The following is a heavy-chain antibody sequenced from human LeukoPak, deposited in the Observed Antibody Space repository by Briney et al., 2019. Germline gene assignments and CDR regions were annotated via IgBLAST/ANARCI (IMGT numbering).Heavy chain of an antibody. CDR1: GYTFSGYY. Sequence: ASVKVSCKASGYTFSGYYMHWVRQAPGQGVEWMGRINPNSGGTNYAQKFQGRVTMTRDTSIGTAYMELSSLTSDDTAVYYCARDGANKVRGVHYYYMDVWGKGTTVTASS. D-gene: IGHD3-10*01. CDR3: ARDGANKVRGVHYYYMDV. CDR2: INPNSGGT. V-gene: IGHV1-2*06. J-gene: IGHJ6*03.